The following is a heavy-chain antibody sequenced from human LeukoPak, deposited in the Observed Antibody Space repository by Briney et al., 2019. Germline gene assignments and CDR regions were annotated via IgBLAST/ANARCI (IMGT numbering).Heavy chain of an antibody. CDR2: ISGSSSII. V-gene: IGHV3-48*04. Sequence: PGGSLRLSCATSGFTFSTYTMNWVRQAPGKGLEWVSYISGSSSIIYYADSVKGRVTISRDNAKNSLYLQMNSLRAEDTAVYYCVREARERGGFDYWGQGTLVTVSS. D-gene: IGHD5-24*01. CDR3: VREARERGGFDY. J-gene: IGHJ4*02. CDR1: GFTFSTYT.